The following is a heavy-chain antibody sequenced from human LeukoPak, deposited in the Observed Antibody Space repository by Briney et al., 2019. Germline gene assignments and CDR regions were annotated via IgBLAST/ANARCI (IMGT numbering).Heavy chain of an antibody. CDR1: GFTFSSYS. J-gene: IGHJ5*02. D-gene: IGHD2-2*01. CDR3: ARDPSIVVVPAARRNWFDP. V-gene: IGHV3-21*01. CDR2: ISSSSSYI. Sequence: PGGSLRLSCAAFGFTFSSYSMNWVRQAPGKGLEWVSSISSSSSYIYYADSVKGRFTISRDNAKNSLYLQMNSLRAEDTAVYYCARDPSIVVVPAARRNWFDPWGQGTLVTVSS.